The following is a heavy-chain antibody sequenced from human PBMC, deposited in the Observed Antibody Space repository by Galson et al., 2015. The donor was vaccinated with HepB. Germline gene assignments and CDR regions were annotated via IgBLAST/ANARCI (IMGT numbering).Heavy chain of an antibody. Sequence: CAISGDSVSSNSVAWNWIRRSPSRGLEWLGRTYYRSKWYNDYALSVKSRITINSDTSKNQFSLQLNSVTPDDTAVYYCTRQRGGFDYWGQGNLVTVSS. D-gene: IGHD3-16*01. J-gene: IGHJ4*02. CDR1: GDSVSSNSVA. CDR3: TRQRGGFDY. CDR2: TYYRSKWYN. V-gene: IGHV6-1*01.